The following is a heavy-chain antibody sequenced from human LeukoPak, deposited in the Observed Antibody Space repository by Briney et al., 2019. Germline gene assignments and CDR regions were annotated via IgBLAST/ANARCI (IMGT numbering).Heavy chain of an antibody. V-gene: IGHV3-74*01. CDR1: GFTFSNYW. CDR3: AISPPDSSWVY. D-gene: IGHD6-13*01. Sequence: GGSLRLSCAASGFTFSNYWMHWARQAPGKGLVWVSRIKSDGTITSYADSVKGRFTIPRDNAKNTLYLQMNSLRGEDTAVYYCAISPPDSSWVYWGQGTLVTVSS. CDR2: IKSDGTIT. J-gene: IGHJ4*02.